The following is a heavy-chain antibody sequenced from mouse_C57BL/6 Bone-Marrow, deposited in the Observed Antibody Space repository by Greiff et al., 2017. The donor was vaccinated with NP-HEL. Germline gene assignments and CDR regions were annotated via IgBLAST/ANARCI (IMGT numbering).Heavy chain of an antibody. CDR3: AKCGSGFHCAMDY. CDR2: IYPGGGYT. CDR1: GYTFTNYW. Sequence: QVQLKESGAELVRPGTSVKLSCKASGYTFTNYWIGWAKQRPGHGLEWIGDIYPGGGYTNYNEKFKGKATLTADKSSSTAYMQFSSLTSEDSAIYDCAKCGSGFHCAMDYWGQGTSVTVSS. D-gene: IGHD3-2*02. J-gene: IGHJ4*01. V-gene: IGHV1-63*01.